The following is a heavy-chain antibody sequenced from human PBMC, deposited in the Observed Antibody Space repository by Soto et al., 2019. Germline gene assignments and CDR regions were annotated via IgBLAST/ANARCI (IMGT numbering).Heavy chain of an antibody. Sequence: ASVLVSCKNSGYTFTSYGISWLRQAPWQGSEWMGRISTDNGNTNYAQKLQGRVTMTTDRSTSTADMELRSLRSEDTAVYYCATTYDRARPTMYWG. CDR2: ISTDNGNT. J-gene: IGHJ4*01. V-gene: IGHV1-18*01. CDR3: ATTYDRARPTMY. CDR1: GYTFTSYG. D-gene: IGHD3-3*01.